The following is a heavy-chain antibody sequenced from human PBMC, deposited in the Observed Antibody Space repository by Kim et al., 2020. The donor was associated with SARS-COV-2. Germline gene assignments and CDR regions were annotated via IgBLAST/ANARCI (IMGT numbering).Heavy chain of an antibody. J-gene: IGHJ4*02. CDR2: IYPGDSDT. CDR1: GYSFTSYW. Sequence: GESLKISCKGSGYSFTSYWIGWVRQMPGKGLEWMGIIYPGDSDTRYSPSFQGQVTISADKSISTAYLQWSSLKASDTAMYYCARRDGSGSYYSTLGYWGQGTLVTVSS. D-gene: IGHD3-10*01. V-gene: IGHV5-51*01. CDR3: ARRDGSGSYYSTLGY.